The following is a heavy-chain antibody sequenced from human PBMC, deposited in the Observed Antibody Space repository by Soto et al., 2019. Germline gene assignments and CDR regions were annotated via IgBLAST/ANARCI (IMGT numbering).Heavy chain of an antibody. CDR2: ISWDGGST. V-gene: IGHV3-43*01. CDR1: GFTFDDYT. D-gene: IGHD3-10*01. Sequence: GGSLRLSCAASGFTFDDYTMHWVRQAPGKGLEWVSLISWDGGSTYYADSVKGRFTISRDNSKNSLYLQMNSLRTEDTALYYCAKAQIPGIPLLWFGEIDYWGQGTLVTVSS. J-gene: IGHJ4*02. CDR3: AKAQIPGIPLLWFGEIDY.